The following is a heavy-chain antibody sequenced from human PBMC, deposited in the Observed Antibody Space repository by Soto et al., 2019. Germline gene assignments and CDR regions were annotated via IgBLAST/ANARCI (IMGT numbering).Heavy chain of an antibody. Sequence: PGGSLRLSCAASGFTFSSYAMSWVRQAPGKGLEWVSAISGSGGSTYYADSVKGRFTISRDNSKNTLYLQMNSLRAEDTAVYYCAKDLFLRYKVRTEAKHYYSYGMDVWGQGTTVTVSS. CDR2: ISGSGGST. CDR1: GFTFSSYA. V-gene: IGHV3-23*01. CDR3: AKDLFLRYKVRTEAKHYYSYGMDV. J-gene: IGHJ6*02. D-gene: IGHD1-20*01.